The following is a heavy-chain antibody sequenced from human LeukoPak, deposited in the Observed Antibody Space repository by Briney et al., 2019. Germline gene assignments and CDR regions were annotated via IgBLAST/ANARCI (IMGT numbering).Heavy chain of an antibody. CDR1: GGSISSYY. V-gene: IGHV4-59*01. CDR2: IYYSGST. CDR3: ARVSGSYWDWFDP. Sequence: SETLSLTCTVSGGSISSYYWSWIRQPPGKGLEWIGYIYYSGSTNYNPSLRSRVTISVDTSKNQFSLKLSSVTAADTAVYYCARVSGSYWDWFDPWGQGTLVTVSS. D-gene: IGHD3-10*01. J-gene: IGHJ5*02.